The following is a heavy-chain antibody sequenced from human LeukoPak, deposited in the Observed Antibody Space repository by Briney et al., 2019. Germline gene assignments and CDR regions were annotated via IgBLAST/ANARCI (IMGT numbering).Heavy chain of an antibody. CDR1: GFTFSSYW. J-gene: IGHJ5*02. CDR2: IKQDGSEK. V-gene: IGHV3-7*01. D-gene: IGHD6-19*01. Sequence: GGSLRLSCAASGFTFSSYWMSWVRQAPGKGLEWVANIKQDGSEKYYVDSVKGRFTTSRDNAKNSLYLQMNSLRAEDTAVYYCARDSSGWYPNWFDPWGQGTLVTVSS. CDR3: ARDSSGWYPNWFDP.